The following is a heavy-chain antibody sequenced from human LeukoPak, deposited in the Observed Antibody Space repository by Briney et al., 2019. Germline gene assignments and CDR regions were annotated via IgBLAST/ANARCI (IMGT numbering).Heavy chain of an antibody. V-gene: IGHV5-51*01. CDR3: ARRITMVRGVNSAVYWFDP. Sequence: GESLKISCKGSGYSFTSYWIGWVRQMPGKGLEWMGIIYPGDSDTRYSPSFQGQVTISADKSISTAYLQWSSLKASDTAMYYCARRITMVRGVNSAVYWFDPWGQGTLVTVSS. CDR2: IYPGDSDT. J-gene: IGHJ5*02. CDR1: GYSFTSYW. D-gene: IGHD3-10*01.